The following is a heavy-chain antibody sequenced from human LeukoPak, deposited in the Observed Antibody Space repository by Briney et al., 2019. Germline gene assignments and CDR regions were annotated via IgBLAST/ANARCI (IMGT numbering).Heavy chain of an antibody. CDR2: ISWNSGSI. CDR3: AKDMVGGTMVRGVSFDY. Sequence: GGPLSLPCTASGFPFDDYAMHWPRHAPGRGRVGVSGISWNSGSIGYADSVKGRFTISRDNAKNSLYLQMNSLRAEDTALYYCAKDMVGGTMVRGVSFDYWGQGTLVTVSS. D-gene: IGHD3-10*01. CDR1: GFPFDDYA. J-gene: IGHJ4*02. V-gene: IGHV3-9*01.